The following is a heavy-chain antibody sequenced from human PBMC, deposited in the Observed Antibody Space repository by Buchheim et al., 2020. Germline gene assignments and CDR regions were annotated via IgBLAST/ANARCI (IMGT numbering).Heavy chain of an antibody. D-gene: IGHD3-10*01. CDR2: ILDDGSNK. CDR3: AKGNFYFDS. Sequence: QVQLVESGGGVVQPGRSLRLSCAASGFTFSTYAMHWVRQAPGKGLEWVAVILDDGSNKFYADSGKGRVSISRDNSKNTLYLQMNSLRGEDTAVYYCAKGNFYFDSWGQGTL. V-gene: IGHV3-30*18. J-gene: IGHJ4*02. CDR1: GFTFSTYA.